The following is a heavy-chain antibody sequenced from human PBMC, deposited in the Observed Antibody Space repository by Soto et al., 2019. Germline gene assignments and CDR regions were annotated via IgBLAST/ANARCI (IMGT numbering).Heavy chain of an antibody. CDR2: ISGSGGST. V-gene: IGHV3-23*01. J-gene: IGHJ4*02. Sequence: EVQLLESGGGLVQPGGSLRLSCAASGFTFSSYAMSWVRQAPGKGLEWVSAISGSGGSTYYADSVKGRFTISRDNSKNTLYLQMNSLRAEDTAVYYCAKARVLRVSRPYYFDYWGQGTLVTVSS. CDR3: AKARVLRVSRPYYFDY. D-gene: IGHD3-3*01. CDR1: GFTFSSYA.